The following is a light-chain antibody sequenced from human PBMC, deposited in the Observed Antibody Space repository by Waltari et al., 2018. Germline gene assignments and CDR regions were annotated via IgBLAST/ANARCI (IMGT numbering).Light chain of an antibody. CDR1: QSLLHSNGYNY. CDR2: LGS. Sequence: DIVMTPSPLPLPVTPGEQAAISCRSSQSLLHSNGYNYLVWYLQKPGQSPQLLIYLGSNRASGVPDRFSGSGSGTDFTLKISRVEAEDVGVYYCMQALQTPRTFGQGTKVEIK. J-gene: IGKJ1*01. CDR3: MQALQTPRT. V-gene: IGKV2-28*01.